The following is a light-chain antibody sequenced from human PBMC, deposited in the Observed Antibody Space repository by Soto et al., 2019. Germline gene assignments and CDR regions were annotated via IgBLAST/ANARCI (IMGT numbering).Light chain of an antibody. J-gene: IGKJ1*01. CDR1: QSVTNVY. CDR3: QQYGDSPPWT. V-gene: IGKV3-20*01. Sequence: EIVLTQSPGTLSLSPGESATLSCRASQSVTNVYIAWYQQKPGQAPRLLIYCASNRATDIPDRFSGSGSGTDFTLTISRLEPEDFAVYYCQQYGDSPPWTFGQGTKVE. CDR2: CAS.